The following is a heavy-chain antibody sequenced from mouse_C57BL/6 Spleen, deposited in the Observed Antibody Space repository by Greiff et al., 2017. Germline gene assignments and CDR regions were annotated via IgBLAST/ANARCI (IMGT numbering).Heavy chain of an antibody. J-gene: IGHJ1*03. CDR2: IYPGDGDT. V-gene: IGHV1-82*01. CDR3: AGGPRGYCDV. CDR1: GYAFSSSW. Sequence: QVQLQQSGPELVKPGASVKISCKASGYAFSSSWMNWVKQRPGKGLEWIGRIYPGDGDTNYNGKFKGKATLTADKSSSTAYIPLSSLPSEESAVYFCAGGPRGYCDVWGTGTTVTVSS.